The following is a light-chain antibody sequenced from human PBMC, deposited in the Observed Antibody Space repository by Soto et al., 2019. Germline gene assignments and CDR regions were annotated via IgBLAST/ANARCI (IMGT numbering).Light chain of an antibody. CDR3: QQYDNSPIT. V-gene: IGKV3-20*01. J-gene: IGKJ5*01. CDR1: QSLSRNY. CDR2: AAF. Sequence: EIVLTQSPGTLSLSPGERATLSCRASQSLSRNYLAWYQQKPGQAPRRLIFAAFIRATGIPDRFSGSGSGTDFTLTISRLEPEDFAVYYCQQYDNSPITFGQGTRLEIK.